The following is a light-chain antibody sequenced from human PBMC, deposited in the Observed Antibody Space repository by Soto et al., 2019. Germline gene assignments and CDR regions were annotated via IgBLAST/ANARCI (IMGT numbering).Light chain of an antibody. Sequence: EIVLTQSPGTLSLSPGERVTLSCRASQSVSSKYLAWYQQKPGQAPRLLIYGAASRATGIPDRLSGSGSGTDFTLTISRLEPEDFAVYYCQQYGTSPTFGGGTKVEIK. J-gene: IGKJ4*01. CDR1: QSVSSKY. CDR2: GAA. CDR3: QQYGTSPT. V-gene: IGKV3-20*01.